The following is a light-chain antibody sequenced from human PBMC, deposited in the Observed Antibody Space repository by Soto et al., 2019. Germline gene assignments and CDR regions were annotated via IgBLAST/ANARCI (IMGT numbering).Light chain of an antibody. CDR2: EVS. CDR3: SSYISSSTRV. CDR1: SSDVGGYNY. J-gene: IGLJ1*01. Sequence: QSVLTQPASVSGSPGQSITISCTGTSSDVGGYNYVSWYQQHTGKAPKLMIYEVSNRPSGVSNRFSGSKSGNTASLTISGLQAEDEADYYCSSYISSSTRVFGTGTKVTVL. V-gene: IGLV2-14*01.